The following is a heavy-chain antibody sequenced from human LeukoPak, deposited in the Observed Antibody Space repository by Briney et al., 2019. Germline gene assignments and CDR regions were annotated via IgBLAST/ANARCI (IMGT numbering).Heavy chain of an antibody. CDR1: GFNINYYY. D-gene: IGHD3-10*01. Sequence: PGGSLRLSCAAPGFNINYYYMSWVRQSPGKGLEWVSGISWNSGSIGYADSVKGRFTISRDNSKNTLYLEVISLTAEDTAVYYCAKDDAWLRFGEWSQGTLVTVSS. J-gene: IGHJ4*02. CDR2: ISWNSGSI. CDR3: AKDDAWLRFGE. V-gene: IGHV3-23*01.